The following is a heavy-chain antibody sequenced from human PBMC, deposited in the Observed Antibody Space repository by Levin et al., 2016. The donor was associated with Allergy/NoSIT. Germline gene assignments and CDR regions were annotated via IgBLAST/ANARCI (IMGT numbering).Heavy chain of an antibody. CDR2: ISSGSSYI. V-gene: IGHV3-21*01. D-gene: IGHD6-19*01. J-gene: IGHJ4*02. CDR3: ARDEDKSSGWYVGF. Sequence: WIRQPPGKGLEWVSSISSGSSYIYYGDSVKGRFTISRDNAKNSLYLQMNSLRAEDTAVYYCARDEDKSSGWYVGFWGQGILVTVSS.